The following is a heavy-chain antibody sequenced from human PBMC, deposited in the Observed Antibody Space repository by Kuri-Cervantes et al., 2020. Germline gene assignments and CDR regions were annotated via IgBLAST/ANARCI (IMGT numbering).Heavy chain of an antibody. D-gene: IGHD2-8*01. J-gene: IGHJ4*02. CDR3: ARHLKDCTNGVCPYYFDY. V-gene: IGHV5-51*01. CDR2: IYPGNSDT. CDR1: GYTFTSYW. Sequence: GGSLRLSCKGSGYTFTSYWIGWVRQMPGKGLEWMGNIYPGNSDTRYSPSFQGQVTISADKSISTAYLQWSSLKASDTAMYYCARHLKDCTNGVCPYYFDYWGQGTLVTVSS.